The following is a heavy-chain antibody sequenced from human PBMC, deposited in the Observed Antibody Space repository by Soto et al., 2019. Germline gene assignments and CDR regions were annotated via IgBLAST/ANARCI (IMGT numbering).Heavy chain of an antibody. D-gene: IGHD1-26*01. CDR2: ISPDGSNE. CDR1: GFNFNKYA. V-gene: IGHV3-30-3*01. CDR3: QRLRGAGFPPVDY. J-gene: IGHJ4*01. Sequence: GGSLRLSCAASGFNFNKYAMHWVRQPPGKGLEWVAIISPDGSNENYADSVKGRFTISRDNSKNTVYLQIDSLAAEDTGVYHCQRLRGAGFPPVDYSGRGTLVTVSS.